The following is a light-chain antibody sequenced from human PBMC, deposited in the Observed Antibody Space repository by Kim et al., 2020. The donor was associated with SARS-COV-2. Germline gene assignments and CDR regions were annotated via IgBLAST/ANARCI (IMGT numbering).Light chain of an antibody. J-gene: IGLJ3*02. CDR3: QSYDSSNLWV. Sequence: KTVTIPCTRSSGSIASNYVQWYQQRPGSSPTTVIYEDNQRPSGVPDRFSGSIDSSSNSASLTISGLKTEDEADYYCQSYDSSNLWVFGGGTQLTVL. CDR2: EDN. CDR1: SGSIASNY. V-gene: IGLV6-57*01.